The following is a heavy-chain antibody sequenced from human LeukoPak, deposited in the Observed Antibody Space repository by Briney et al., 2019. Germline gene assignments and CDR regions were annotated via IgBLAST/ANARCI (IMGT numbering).Heavy chain of an antibody. CDR1: GYTFTTYD. CDR2: TNPNSGNT. CDR3: ARGDWAPEY. V-gene: IGHV1-8*01. Sequence: ASVKVSCTSSGYTFTTYDINWVRQATGQGLEWMGWTNPNSGNTGYAQKFQGRVTMTRNTSISTAYMELSSLRSEDTAVYYCARGDWAPEYWGQGTLVTVSS. D-gene: IGHD3-9*01. J-gene: IGHJ4*02.